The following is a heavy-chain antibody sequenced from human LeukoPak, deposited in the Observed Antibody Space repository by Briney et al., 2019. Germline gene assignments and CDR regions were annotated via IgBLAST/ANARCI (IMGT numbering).Heavy chain of an antibody. Sequence: PGGSLRLSCAASGFTFSNYAMSWVRQAPGKGLEWVSAISGTAGSTYYADSVKGRFTISRDNSKNTLNLQMNSLGAEDTGVYYCAKGKTTGGGPGYYFDYWGQGTLVTVSS. J-gene: IGHJ4*02. CDR2: ISGTAGST. CDR1: GFTFSNYA. V-gene: IGHV3-23*01. CDR3: AKGKTTGGGPGYYFDY. D-gene: IGHD1/OR15-1a*01.